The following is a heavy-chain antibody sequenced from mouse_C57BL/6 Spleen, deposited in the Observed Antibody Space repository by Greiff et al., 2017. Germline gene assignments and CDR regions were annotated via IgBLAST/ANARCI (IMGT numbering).Heavy chain of an antibody. Sequence: QVQLQQSGPGLVQPSQSLSITCTVSGFSLTSYGVHWVRQSPGKGLEWLGVICRGGSTDYNAAFMSRLSTTKDNSKSQVFFKMNSLQADDTAIYYCAKRDGSSFYFDCWGQGTTLTGSS. J-gene: IGHJ2*01. CDR2: ICRGGST. D-gene: IGHD1-1*01. V-gene: IGHV2-5*01. CDR1: GFSLTSYG. CDR3: AKRDGSSFYFDC.